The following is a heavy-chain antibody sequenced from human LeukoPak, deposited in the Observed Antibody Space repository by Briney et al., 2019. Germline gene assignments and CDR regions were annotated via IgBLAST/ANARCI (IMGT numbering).Heavy chain of an antibody. Sequence: PSETLSLTCAVYGGSFSGYYWSWIRQPPGKGLEWIGEINHSGSTNYNPSLKSRVTISVDTSKNQFSLKLSSVTAADTAVYYCARTTIAARPSDAFDIWGQGTMVTVSS. D-gene: IGHD6-6*01. V-gene: IGHV4-34*01. CDR1: GGSFSGYY. CDR2: INHSGST. CDR3: ARTTIAARPSDAFDI. J-gene: IGHJ3*02.